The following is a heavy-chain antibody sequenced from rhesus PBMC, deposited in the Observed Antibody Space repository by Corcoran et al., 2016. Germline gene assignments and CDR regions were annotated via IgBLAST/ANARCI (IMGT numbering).Heavy chain of an antibody. J-gene: IGHJ5-1*01. CDR1: GVSIRTNS. D-gene: IGHD2-39*02. Sequence: QVQLQESGPGLVKPSETLSLTCAVSGVSIRTNSWSWTRQAPGGGLEWLGRTSGDGWKTDYNPSLNSRVSISVDTAKNQLSLKLTSVSAADTAVYYCARDLYGGAFDRFDVWGAGVLVTVSS. V-gene: IGHV4-173*01. CDR3: ARDLYGGAFDRFDV. CDR2: TSGDGWKT.